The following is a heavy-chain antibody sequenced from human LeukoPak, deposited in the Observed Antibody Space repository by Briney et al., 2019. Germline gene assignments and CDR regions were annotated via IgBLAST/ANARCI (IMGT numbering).Heavy chain of an antibody. CDR1: GFSFSTYW. CDR3: ARDRWGLLGGDF. CDR2: ITQDGSEK. Sequence: GGSLRLSCAASGFSFSTYWMSRVRQAPGKGLEWVASITQDGSEKYYVDSVKGRFTISRDNAKNSPYLQMNSLRAEDTAVYYCARDRWGLLGGDFWGQGTLVTVSS. D-gene: IGHD2-8*01. J-gene: IGHJ4*02. V-gene: IGHV3-7*04.